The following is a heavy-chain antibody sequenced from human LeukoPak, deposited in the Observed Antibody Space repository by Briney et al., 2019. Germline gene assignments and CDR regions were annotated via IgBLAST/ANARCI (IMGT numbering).Heavy chain of an antibody. Sequence: GGSLRLSCAASGFTFSSYSMNWVRQAPGKGLEWVSYISSSSSTIYYADSVKGRFTISRDNAKNSLYLQMNSLRAEDTAVYYCARAGSAILFIWVGMDVWGQGTTVTVSS. CDR3: ARAGSAILFIWVGMDV. CDR2: ISSSSSTI. V-gene: IGHV3-48*04. D-gene: IGHD3-16*02. J-gene: IGHJ6*02. CDR1: GFTFSSYS.